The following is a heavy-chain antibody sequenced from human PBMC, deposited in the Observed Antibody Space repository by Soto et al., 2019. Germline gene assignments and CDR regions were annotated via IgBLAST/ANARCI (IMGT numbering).Heavy chain of an antibody. J-gene: IGHJ4*02. Sequence: SETLSLTCAVSGGSISSSNCWSWVRQPPGKGLEWIGEIYHSGSTNYNPSLKSRVTISVDTSKNQFSLKLRSVTAADTAVYYCARDHLWFGDPTNDYWGQGTLVTVSS. V-gene: IGHV4-4*02. CDR1: GGSISSSNC. CDR2: IYHSGST. D-gene: IGHD3-10*01. CDR3: ARDHLWFGDPTNDY.